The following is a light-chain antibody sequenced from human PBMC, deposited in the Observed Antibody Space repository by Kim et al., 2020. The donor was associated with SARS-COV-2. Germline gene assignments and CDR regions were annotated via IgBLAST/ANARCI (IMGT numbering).Light chain of an antibody. J-gene: IGKJ1*01. CDR3: QQYDSLPLT. Sequence: DIQMTQSPSSLSASVGDRVTITCRASQDISSYLNWYQQKPGKAPKLLIYDASSLQSGVPSRFSGSGSGTDFTLTISSLQPEDFATYYCQQYDSLPLTFGQGTQVDIK. V-gene: IGKV1-33*01. CDR1: QDISSY. CDR2: DAS.